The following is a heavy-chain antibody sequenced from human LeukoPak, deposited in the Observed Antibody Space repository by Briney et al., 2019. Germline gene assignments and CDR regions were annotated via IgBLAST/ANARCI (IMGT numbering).Heavy chain of an antibody. D-gene: IGHD3-10*01. CDR3: ARDIYGSGSFFA. CDR2: IYDSGST. CDR1: GGSISSYY. V-gene: IGHV4-59*01. J-gene: IGHJ4*02. Sequence: SETLSLTCTVSGGSISSYYWSWIRQPPGKRLEWIGYIYDSGSTNYNPSLKSRLTISVDRSKNQFSLKLSSVTAADTAVYYCARDIYGSGSFFAWGQGTLVTVSS.